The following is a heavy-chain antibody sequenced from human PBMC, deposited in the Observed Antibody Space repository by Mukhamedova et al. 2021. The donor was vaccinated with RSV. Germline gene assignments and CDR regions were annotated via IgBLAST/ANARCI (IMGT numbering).Heavy chain of an antibody. J-gene: IGHJ4*02. D-gene: IGHD6-19*01. Sequence: HGGSTNYNPSLKSRVTISVDTSKNQFSLKLSSVTAADTAVYYCARDGGWSTRGFDYFGQGTLVTFSS. CDR2: HGGST. V-gene: IGHV4-34*01. CDR3: ARDGGWSTRGFDY.